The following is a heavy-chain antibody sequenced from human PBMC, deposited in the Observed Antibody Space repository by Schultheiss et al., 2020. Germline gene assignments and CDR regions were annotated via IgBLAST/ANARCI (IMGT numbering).Heavy chain of an antibody. J-gene: IGHJ4*02. D-gene: IGHD3-22*01. Sequence: SQPLSLTCAVYGGSFSGYYWSWIRQPPGKGLEWIGEINHSGSTNYNPSLKSRVTISVDTSKNQFSLKLSSVTAADTAVYYCARDENTSGYVDYWGQGTPVTVSS. CDR3: ARDENTSGYVDY. V-gene: IGHV4-34*01. CDR1: GGSFSGYY. CDR2: INHSGST.